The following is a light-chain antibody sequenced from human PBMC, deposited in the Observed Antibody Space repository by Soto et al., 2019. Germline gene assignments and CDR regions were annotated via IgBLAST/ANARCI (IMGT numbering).Light chain of an antibody. J-gene: IGKJ1*01. CDR1: QGISSY. CDR2: STS. CDR3: QQYGGSSWT. Sequence: TQSPSSLSASTGDRVTITCRASQGISSYLAWYQQHPGQPPRLLIYSTSTRATGIPDRFSGSGSGTDFTLTISKLEPGDFALYYCQQYGGSSWTFGQGTKVDI. V-gene: IGKV3-20*01.